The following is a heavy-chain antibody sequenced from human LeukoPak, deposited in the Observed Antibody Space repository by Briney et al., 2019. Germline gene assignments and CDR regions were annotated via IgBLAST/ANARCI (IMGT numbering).Heavy chain of an antibody. D-gene: IGHD2-2*01. CDR1: GFTFSSYA. V-gene: IGHV3-30-3*01. CDR2: ISYDGSNK. Sequence: GRSLRLSCVASGFTFSSYAMHWVRQAPGKGLEWVAVISYDGSNKYYADSVKGRFTISRDNSKNTLYLQMNSLRAEDTAVYYCAKDGPGSSSTSYIDYWGQGTLVTVSS. CDR3: AKDGPGSSSTSYIDY. J-gene: IGHJ4*02.